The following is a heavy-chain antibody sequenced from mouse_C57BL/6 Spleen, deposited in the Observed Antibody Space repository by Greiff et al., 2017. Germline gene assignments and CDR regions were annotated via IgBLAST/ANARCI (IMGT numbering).Heavy chain of an antibody. J-gene: IGHJ2*01. CDR2: ISSGSSTI. CDR3: ARRATVVASPFDY. V-gene: IGHV5-17*01. CDR1: GFTFSDYG. Sequence: EVNVVESGGGLVKPGGSLKLSCAASGFTFSDYGMHWVRQAPEKGLEWVAYISSGSSTIYYADTVKGRFTISRDNAKNTLFLQMTSLRSEDTAMYYCARRATVVASPFDYWGQGTTLTVSS. D-gene: IGHD1-1*01.